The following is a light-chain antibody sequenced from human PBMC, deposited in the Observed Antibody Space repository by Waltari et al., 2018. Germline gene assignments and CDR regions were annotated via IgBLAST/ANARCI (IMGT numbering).Light chain of an antibody. CDR1: ELGERY. CDR2: QDN. J-gene: IGLJ1*01. V-gene: IGLV3-1*01. CDR3: QAWDNSLEV. Sequence: SYELTQVTSVSVSPGQTTIITCSGHELGERYVAWYQQKAGQSPVLLIYQDNKRPSGIPERVSGSNSGNTATLTSRETQTTDEADYYCQAWDNSLEVFGTGTRLTVL.